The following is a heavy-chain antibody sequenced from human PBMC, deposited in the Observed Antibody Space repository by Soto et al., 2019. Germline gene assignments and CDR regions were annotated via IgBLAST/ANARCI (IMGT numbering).Heavy chain of an antibody. CDR1: GGAISSYY. CDR3: ARLGTVTHHRTVYYYILRCGR. D-gene: IGHD4-4*01. J-gene: IGHJ6*02. CDR2: IYYSGST. V-gene: IGHV4-59*08. Sequence: PSETLSLTCTVSGGAISSYYWSWIRQAPGKGLEWIANIYYSGSTNYNPSLKSRVTISVDTSKNQFSLKLSSVTAADTAVYYCARLGTVTHHRTVYYYILRCGRLGPRNHGHRLL.